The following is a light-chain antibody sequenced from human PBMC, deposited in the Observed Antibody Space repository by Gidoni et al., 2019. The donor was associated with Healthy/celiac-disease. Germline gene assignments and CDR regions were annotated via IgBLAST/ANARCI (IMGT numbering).Light chain of an antibody. CDR1: SSDVGGYTY. CDR3: SSYTSSSPRV. CDR2: EVS. Sequence: QSALTQPASVSGSPGQSITISCTGTSSDVGGYTYVSWYQQHPGKAPKLMIYEVSNRPSGVSNLFSGSKSGNTASLTISGLQAEDEADYYCSSYTSSSPRVFGGGTKLTVL. V-gene: IGLV2-14*01. J-gene: IGLJ2*01.